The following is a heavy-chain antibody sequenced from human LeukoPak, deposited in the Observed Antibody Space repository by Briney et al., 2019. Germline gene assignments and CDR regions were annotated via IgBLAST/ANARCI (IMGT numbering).Heavy chain of an antibody. CDR1: GYTFTSYG. D-gene: IGHD3-9*01. V-gene: IGHV1-18*01. CDR2: ISAYNGNT. J-gene: IGHJ3*02. Sequence: ASVKVSCKASGYTFTSYGISWVRQAPGQGLEWVGWISAYNGNTNYAQKLQGRVTMTTDTSTSTAYMELSSLRSDDTAVYYCARDSRLRYFDWFMEDAFDIWGQGTMVTVSS. CDR3: ARDSRLRYFDWFMEDAFDI.